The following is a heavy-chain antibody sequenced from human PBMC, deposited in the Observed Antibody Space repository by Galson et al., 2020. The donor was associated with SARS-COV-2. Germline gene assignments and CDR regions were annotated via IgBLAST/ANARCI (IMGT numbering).Heavy chain of an antibody. CDR2: FYYSGNT. V-gene: IGHV4-39*07. CDR1: GDSISSSSSY. CDR3: ARGPAYYYDRNGHYTRPSAHFHH. Sequence: SQTLSLTCTVSGDSISSSSSYWGWIRQPPGKGLEWIGGFYYSGNTYYNPSLKSRVTISVDTSKNQFSLKLTSVTAADTAVYYCARGPAYYYDRNGHYTRPSAHFHHWGQGTLVTVSS. J-gene: IGHJ1*01. D-gene: IGHD3-22*01.